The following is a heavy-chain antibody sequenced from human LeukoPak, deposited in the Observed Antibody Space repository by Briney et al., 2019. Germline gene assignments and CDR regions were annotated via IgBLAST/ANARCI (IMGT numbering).Heavy chain of an antibody. CDR3: AGGPYDSSGYPLPFDY. CDR1: GGSISSYY. J-gene: IGHJ4*02. Sequence: SETLSLTCTVSGGSISSYYWSWIRQPPGKGLEWIGYIYYSGSTNYNPSLKSRVTISVDTSKNQFSLKLSSVTAADTAVYYCAGGPYDSSGYPLPFDYWGQGTLVTVSS. V-gene: IGHV4-59*01. D-gene: IGHD3-22*01. CDR2: IYYSGST.